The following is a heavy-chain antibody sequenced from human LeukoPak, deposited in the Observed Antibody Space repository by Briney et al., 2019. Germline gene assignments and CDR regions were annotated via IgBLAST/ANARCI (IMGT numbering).Heavy chain of an antibody. CDR3: ARDPMVRGFGKYYYMDV. V-gene: IGHV3-53*01. Sequence: GGSLRFSCAASGFTVSHNSMNWVRQAPGKGLEWVSVIESGGSTYYAGSAKGRFTTSRDYLKNTLYLQMNNVTSEDTAVYYCARDPMVRGFGKYYYMDVWGKGTTVTVSS. J-gene: IGHJ6*03. CDR1: GFTVSHNS. CDR2: IESGGST. D-gene: IGHD3-10*01.